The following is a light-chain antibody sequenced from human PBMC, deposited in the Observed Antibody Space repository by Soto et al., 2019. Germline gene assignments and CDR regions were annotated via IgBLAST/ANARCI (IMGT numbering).Light chain of an antibody. CDR1: SSNIGNNY. CDR3: AAWNDRPYLWV. J-gene: IGLJ3*02. V-gene: IGLV1-51*01. Sequence: QSVLTQPPSVSAAPGQKVTISCSGSSSNIGNNYVSWYQQLPGTAPKLLIYDNNKRPSGIPDRFSGSKSGTSGTLDITGLQTGDEADYYCAAWNDRPYLWVFGGGTKLTVL. CDR2: DNN.